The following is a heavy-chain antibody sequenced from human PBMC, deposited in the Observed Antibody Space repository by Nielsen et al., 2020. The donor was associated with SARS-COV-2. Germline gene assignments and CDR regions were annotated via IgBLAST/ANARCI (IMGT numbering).Heavy chain of an antibody. D-gene: IGHD1-26*01. V-gene: IGHV4-31*03. CDR1: GGSISSGGYS. J-gene: IGHJ5*02. CDR2: IYYTGST. CDR3: ARGGGGSLGP. Sequence: SETLSLTCTVSGGSISSGGYSWGWVRQHPGKGLEWIGFIYYTGSTYCSPSLKSRVILSIDTSENQFSLQLNSVTAADTGVYFCARGGGGSLGPWGQGTLVTISS.